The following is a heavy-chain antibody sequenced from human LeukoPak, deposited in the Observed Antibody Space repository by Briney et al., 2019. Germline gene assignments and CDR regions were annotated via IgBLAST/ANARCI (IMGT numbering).Heavy chain of an antibody. D-gene: IGHD5-24*01. CDR3: VSDRSDGGYAESNGYPTFDL. CDR2: FDPEYVET. CDR1: GYALSESS. V-gene: IGHV1-24*01. J-gene: IGHJ2*01. Sequence: ASVKVSRKVSGYALSESSIHWVRQTPGEGFEWMGGFDPEYVETTYAQKIRGRVTMTEDTSTDTAYMELINLRSDDTAVYYCVSDRSDGGYAESNGYPTFDLWGRGTLVTVSS.